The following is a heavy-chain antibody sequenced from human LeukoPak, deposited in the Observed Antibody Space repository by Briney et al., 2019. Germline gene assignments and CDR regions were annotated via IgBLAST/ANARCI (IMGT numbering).Heavy chain of an antibody. D-gene: IGHD6-13*01. CDR1: GGSISNYY. J-gene: IGHJ4*02. V-gene: IGHV4-4*07. CDR2: IYTSGTT. Sequence: SETLSLTCTVSGGSISNYYWSWIRQPAGKGREWIGRIYTSGTTHYNPSLKSRVTMSVDTSKNQFSLNLSSVTAADTAVYYCARFSSVAAAFDYWGLGTLVTVSS. CDR3: ARFSSVAAAFDY.